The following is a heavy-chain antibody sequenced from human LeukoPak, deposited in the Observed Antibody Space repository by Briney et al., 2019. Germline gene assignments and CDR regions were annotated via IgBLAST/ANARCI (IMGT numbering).Heavy chain of an antibody. Sequence: GGSLRLSCAASGFTFSSYGMHWVRQAPGKGLEWVAHIRYDGTKKYYADSVKGRFTISRDDSKNTLYLQMNSLSGEDTAVYYCTKDSNWSSDYWGQATLVTVSS. D-gene: IGHD1-20*01. CDR3: TKDSNWSSDY. V-gene: IGHV3-30*02. CDR2: IRYDGTKK. J-gene: IGHJ4*02. CDR1: GFTFSSYG.